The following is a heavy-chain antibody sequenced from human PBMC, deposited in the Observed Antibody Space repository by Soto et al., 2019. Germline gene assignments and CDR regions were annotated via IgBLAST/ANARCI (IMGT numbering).Heavy chain of an antibody. J-gene: IGHJ6*02. V-gene: IGHV1-46*01. Sequence: ASVKVSCKASGYTFTSYYMHWVRQAPGQGLEWMGIINPSGGSTSYAQKFQGRVTMTRDTSASTAYMELSSLRSEDTAVYYCARGGTMIVGPRVMDVWGQGTTVTVSS. CDR1: GYTFTSYY. D-gene: IGHD3-22*01. CDR3: ARGGTMIVGPRVMDV. CDR2: INPSGGST.